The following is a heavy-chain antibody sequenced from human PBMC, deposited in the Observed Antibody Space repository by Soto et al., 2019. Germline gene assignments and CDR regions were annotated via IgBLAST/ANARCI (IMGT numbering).Heavy chain of an antibody. J-gene: IGHJ5*02. CDR1: GGSISSYY. D-gene: IGHD6-13*01. CDR2: IYYSGST. Sequence: SETLSLTCPVSGGSISSYYWSWIRQPPGKGLEWIGYIYYSGSTNYNPSLKSRVTISVDTSKNQFSLKLSSVTAADTAVYYCARHQSHSSSYVDPWGQGTLVTVSS. CDR3: ARHQSHSSSYVDP. V-gene: IGHV4-59*08.